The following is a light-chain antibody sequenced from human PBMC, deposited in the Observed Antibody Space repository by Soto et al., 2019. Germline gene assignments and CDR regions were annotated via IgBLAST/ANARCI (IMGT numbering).Light chain of an antibody. CDR2: LGS. J-gene: IGKJ2*01. V-gene: IGKV2-28*01. CDR1: QSLLHSNGYNY. CDR3: KQALQTPQT. Sequence: DIVMTQSPLSLPVTPGEPASISCRSSQSLLHSNGYNYLDWYLQKPGQSPQPLIYLGSNRASGVPYRFSGSRSGTDFTLTISSVEAEDVGVYYCKQALQTPQTFGQGTKLEIK.